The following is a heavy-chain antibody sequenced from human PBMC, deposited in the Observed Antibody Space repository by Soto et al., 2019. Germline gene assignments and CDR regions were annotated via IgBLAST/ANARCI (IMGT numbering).Heavy chain of an antibody. CDR3: VKSGDNYNAPDY. CDR2: FYSSGSI. CDR1: GYSITAGGYY. V-gene: IGHV4-31*08. Sequence: SETLSLTCFVSGYSITAGGYYWSWIRHHPGKGLEWIGSFYSSGSIIYNPSLRSRVSISGDTSSNQFSMSLTSVTAADTARYYCVKSGDNYNAPDYWGQGTPVTVSS. J-gene: IGHJ4*02. D-gene: IGHD1-1*01.